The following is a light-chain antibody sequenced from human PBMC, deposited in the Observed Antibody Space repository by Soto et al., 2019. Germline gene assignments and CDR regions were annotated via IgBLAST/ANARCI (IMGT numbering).Light chain of an antibody. Sequence: VVMTQSPATLSVSPGERATLSCRASQSVSSSLAWYQQKPGQAPKLLIYGATTRATDIPARFSGSGSGTEFTLTISSLEPEDFAVYFCQQRYNWPPWTFGQGTKVDIK. CDR1: QSVSSS. CDR3: QQRYNWPPWT. J-gene: IGKJ1*01. V-gene: IGKV3-15*01. CDR2: GAT.